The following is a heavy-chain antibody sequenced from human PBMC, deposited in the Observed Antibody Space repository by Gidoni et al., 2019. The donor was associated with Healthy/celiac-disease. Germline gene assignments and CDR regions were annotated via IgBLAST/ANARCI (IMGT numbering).Heavy chain of an antibody. D-gene: IGHD3-22*01. V-gene: IGHV3-30*18. CDR3: AKDTKTYYYDFVFDY. CDR1: GFPFSSYG. CDR2: ISYDGSNK. Sequence: QVQLVASGGGVVQPGRSLRLSCAASGFPFSSYGMHWVRQAPGKGLEWVAVISYDGSNKYYADSVKGRFTISRDNSKNTLYLQMNGLRAEDTAVYYCAKDTKTYYYDFVFDYWGQGTLVTVSS. J-gene: IGHJ4*02.